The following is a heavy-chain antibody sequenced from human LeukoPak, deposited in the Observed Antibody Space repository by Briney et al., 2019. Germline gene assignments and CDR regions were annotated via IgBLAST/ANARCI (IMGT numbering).Heavy chain of an antibody. D-gene: IGHD3-16*01. CDR2: ISDSGGTT. CDR3: ASRWGYSFDH. V-gene: IGHV3-23*01. Sequence: PGGSLRLSCAPSGISFSSYVMSWVRQAPGKGLGWVSVISDSGGTTYYADSVKGRFTISRDNSKNTLYLQMNSLRAEDTAIYYCASRWGYSFDHWGQGTLVTVSS. J-gene: IGHJ4*02. CDR1: GISFSSYV.